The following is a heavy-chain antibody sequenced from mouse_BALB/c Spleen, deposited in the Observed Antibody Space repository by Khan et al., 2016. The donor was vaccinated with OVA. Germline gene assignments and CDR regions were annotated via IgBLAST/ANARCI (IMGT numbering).Heavy chain of an antibody. D-gene: IGHD1-1*01. Sequence: EVELVESGPGLVKPSQSLSLTCTVTGYSITSDYAWNWIRQFPGNKLEWMGYISYNGRTSYNPSLKSRISITRDPSQNQFFLQLNSVTTEDTATYYCARSVTITTVVATDFDYWGQGTTLTVSS. J-gene: IGHJ2*01. CDR2: ISYNGRT. CDR1: GYSITSDYA. CDR3: ARSVTITTVVATDFDY. V-gene: IGHV3-2*02.